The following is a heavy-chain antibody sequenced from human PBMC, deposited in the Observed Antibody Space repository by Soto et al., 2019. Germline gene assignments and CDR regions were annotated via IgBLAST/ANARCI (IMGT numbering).Heavy chain of an antibody. D-gene: IGHD4-4*01. CDR3: ARDTVDYSNRYYYYMDV. V-gene: IGHV3-21*01. J-gene: IGHJ6*03. CDR1: GFTFSSYS. Sequence: KPGGSLRLSCAASGFTFSSYSMNWVRQAPGKGLEWVSSISSSSSYIYYADSVKGRFTISRDNAKNSLYLQMNSLRAEDTAVYYCARDTVDYSNRYYYYMDVWGKGTTVNVSS. CDR2: ISSSSSYI.